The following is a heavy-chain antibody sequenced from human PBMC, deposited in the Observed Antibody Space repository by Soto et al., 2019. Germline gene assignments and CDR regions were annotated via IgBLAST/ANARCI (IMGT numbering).Heavy chain of an antibody. CDR3: ARLGPYGSGSYSFRYNWFDP. J-gene: IGHJ5*02. CDR1: GCTFSRYD. Sequence: SVKVSRKGSGCTFSRYDIICVRQAPGHGLEWMGGIIPIFGTANYAQKFQGRVTITEDESTTTSYIELNSLRAEDPAGECCARLGPYGSGSYSFRYNWFDPWGQGTLVTVSS. CDR2: IIPIFGTA. V-gene: IGHV1-69*13. D-gene: IGHD3-10*01.